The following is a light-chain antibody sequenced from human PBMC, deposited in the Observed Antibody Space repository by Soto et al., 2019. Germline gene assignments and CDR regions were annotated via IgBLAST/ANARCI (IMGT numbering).Light chain of an antibody. CDR2: DDT. Sequence: SYELTQPPAVSVAPGQTARITCGGNNIGSKSVNWYQQKPGQAPVLVAFDDTDRPSGIPARFSGSSSDNTATLTISGVEPGDEADYYCQVWDGRRDHLVFGGGTQLTVL. V-gene: IGLV3-21*02. J-gene: IGLJ7*01. CDR1: NIGSKS. CDR3: QVWDGRRDHLV.